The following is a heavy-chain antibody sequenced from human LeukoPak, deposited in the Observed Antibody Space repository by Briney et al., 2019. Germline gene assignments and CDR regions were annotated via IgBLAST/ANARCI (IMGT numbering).Heavy chain of an antibody. D-gene: IGHD6-19*01. Sequence: TGGSLRLSCAASGFTFSDYYMSWIRQAPGKGLEWVSYISSSGSTIYYADSVKGRFTISRDNAKNSLYLQMNSLRAEDTAVYYCARENEGKRWLSLDYWGQGTLVTVSS. CDR2: ISSSGSTI. CDR3: ARENEGKRWLSLDY. CDR1: GFTFSDYY. V-gene: IGHV3-11*01. J-gene: IGHJ4*02.